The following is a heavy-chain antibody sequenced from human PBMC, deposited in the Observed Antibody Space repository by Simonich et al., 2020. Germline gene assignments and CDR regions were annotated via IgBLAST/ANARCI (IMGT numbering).Heavy chain of an antibody. J-gene: IGHJ4*02. D-gene: IGHD1-26*01. CDR1: GFTFSSYG. V-gene: IGHV3-33*01. CDR2: IWYDGSKK. CDR3: ARDSPRSYYFDY. Sequence: QVQLVESGGGVVQPGRSLRLSCAASGFTFSSYGMHWVRQAPGKGLEWVTVIWYDGSKKYDADSGKGRFTISRDNSKNTLYLQMNSLRAEDTAVYYCARDSPRSYYFDYWGQGTLVTVSS.